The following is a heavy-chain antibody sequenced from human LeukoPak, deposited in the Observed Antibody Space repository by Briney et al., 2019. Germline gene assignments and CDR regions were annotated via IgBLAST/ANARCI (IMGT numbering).Heavy chain of an antibody. Sequence: GGSLRLSCAASGFPLSSYWMTCPRPAPGKGLEGVANIKQDGSEKYYVDSVKGRFTISRDNAKNSLYLQMNSLRAEDTAVFYCAIDNRNYYYYMDVWGKGTTVTVSS. D-gene: IGHD2/OR15-2a*01. CDR2: IKQDGSEK. CDR1: GFPLSSYW. J-gene: IGHJ6*03. CDR3: AIDNRNYYYYMDV. V-gene: IGHV3-7*01.